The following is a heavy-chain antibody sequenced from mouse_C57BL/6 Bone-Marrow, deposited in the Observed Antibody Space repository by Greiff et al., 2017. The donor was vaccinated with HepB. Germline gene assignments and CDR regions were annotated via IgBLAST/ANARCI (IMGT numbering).Heavy chain of an antibody. CDR2: ISSGGSYT. V-gene: IGHV5-6*01. Sequence: EVQGVESGGDLVKPGGSLKLSCAASGFTFSSYGMSWVRQTPDKRLEWVATISSGGSYTYYPDSVKGRFTISRDNAKNTLYLQMSSLKSEDTAMYYCARHPLLRDAYWGQGTLVTVSA. CDR1: GFTFSSYG. J-gene: IGHJ3*01. D-gene: IGHD1-2*01. CDR3: ARHPLLRDAY.